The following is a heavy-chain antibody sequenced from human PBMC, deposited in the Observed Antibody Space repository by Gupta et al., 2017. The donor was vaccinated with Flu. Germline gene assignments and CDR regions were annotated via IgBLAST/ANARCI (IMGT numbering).Heavy chain of an antibody. J-gene: IGHJ4*02. CDR3: ARDRVHYYDSSGYFDY. D-gene: IGHD3-22*01. CDR2: IYYSGST. V-gene: IGHV4-59*01. Sequence: RVWIGYIYYSGSTNYNPSLKSRVTISVDTSKNQFSLKLSSVTAADTAVYYCARDRVHYYDSSGYFDYWGQGTLVTVSS.